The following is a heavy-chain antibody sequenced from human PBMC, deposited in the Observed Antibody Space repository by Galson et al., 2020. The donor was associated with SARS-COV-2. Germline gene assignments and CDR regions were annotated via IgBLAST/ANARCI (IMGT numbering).Heavy chain of an antibody. Sequence: SETLSLTCTVSGGSISTTSYFWGWIRQPPGKGLEWIGTIYYRGTTYYNPSLRSRVTISVDTSKNHFSLKLSSVTAADTAVYYCAREENFFLVVTATRMCYFDYWGRGTLATVSS. CDR2: IYYRGTT. CDR3: AREENFFLVVTATRMCYFDY. J-gene: IGHJ4*02. V-gene: IGHV4-39*02. CDR1: GGSISTTSYF. D-gene: IGHD2-21*02.